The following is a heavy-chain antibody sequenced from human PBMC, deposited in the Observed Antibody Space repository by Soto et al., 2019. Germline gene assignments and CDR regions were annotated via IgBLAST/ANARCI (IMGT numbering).Heavy chain of an antibody. CDR3: AREEAYGSRDYYYYYGMDV. V-gene: IGHV1-46*01. D-gene: IGHD3-10*01. J-gene: IGHJ6*02. Sequence: ASVKVSCKASGYTFTSYYMNWVRQAPGQGLEWMGIINPSGGSTSYAQKFQGRVTMTRDTSTSTVYMELSSLRSEDTAVYYCAREEAYGSRDYYYYYGMDVWGQGTTVTVSS. CDR2: INPSGGST. CDR1: GYTFTSYY.